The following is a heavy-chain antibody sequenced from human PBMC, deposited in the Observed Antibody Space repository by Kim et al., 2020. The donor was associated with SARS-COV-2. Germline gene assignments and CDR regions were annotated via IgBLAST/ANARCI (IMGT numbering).Heavy chain of an antibody. CDR3: AKDPRLRITMIVVVITTPPPYFDY. D-gene: IGHD3-22*01. CDR2: ISGSGGST. Sequence: GGSLRLSCAASGFTFSSYAMSWVRQAPGKGLEWVSAISGSGGSTYYADSVKGRFTISRDNSKNTLYLQMNSLRAEDTAVYYCAKDPRLRITMIVVVITTPPPYFDYWGQGTLVTVSS. J-gene: IGHJ4*02. V-gene: IGHV3-23*01. CDR1: GFTFSSYA.